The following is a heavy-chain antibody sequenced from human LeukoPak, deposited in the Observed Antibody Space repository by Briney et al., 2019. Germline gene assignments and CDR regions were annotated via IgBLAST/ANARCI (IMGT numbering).Heavy chain of an antibody. D-gene: IGHD5-18*01. V-gene: IGHV3-30*18. Sequence: GGSLRLSCAASGFTFSSYGMHWVRQAPGKGLEWVAVISYDGSNKYYADSVKGRFTISRDSSKNTLYLQMNSLRAEDTAVYYCAKSLGYSYGSLVVDYWGQGTLVTVSS. CDR1: GFTFSSYG. J-gene: IGHJ4*02. CDR2: ISYDGSNK. CDR3: AKSLGYSYGSLVVDY.